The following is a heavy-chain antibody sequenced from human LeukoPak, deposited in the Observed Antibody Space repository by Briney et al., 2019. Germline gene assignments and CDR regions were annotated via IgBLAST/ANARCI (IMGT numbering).Heavy chain of an antibody. V-gene: IGHV3-7*01. CDR1: TFTFSSYW. D-gene: IGHD2-21*02. CDR3: ASTYVVVTAVHDAFHI. Sequence: GGSLRLSCAASTFTFSSYWMSWVRQAPGKGLEWMANIKQDGSEKYYVDSVKGRFTISRDNAKNSLYLQMNSLRAEDTAVYYCASTYVVVTAVHDAFHIWGQGTMVTVSS. CDR2: IKQDGSEK. J-gene: IGHJ3*02.